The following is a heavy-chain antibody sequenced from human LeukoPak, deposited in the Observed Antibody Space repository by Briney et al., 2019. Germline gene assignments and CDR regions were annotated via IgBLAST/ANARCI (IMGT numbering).Heavy chain of an antibody. D-gene: IGHD5-12*01. CDR3: ARHGGETIVATILHAFDI. Sequence: PSETLSLTCTVSGASTSSFSWSWVRQPPGKGLEWIGYIHYSGSTNYNSSLKSRVTISVDTSKNQFSLKLSSVTAADTAVYYCARHGGETIVATILHAFDIWGQGTMVTVSS. CDR1: GASTSSFS. V-gene: IGHV4-59*08. CDR2: IHYSGST. J-gene: IGHJ3*02.